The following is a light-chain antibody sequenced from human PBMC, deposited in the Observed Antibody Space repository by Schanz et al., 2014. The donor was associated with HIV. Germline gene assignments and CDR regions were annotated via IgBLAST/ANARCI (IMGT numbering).Light chain of an antibody. CDR2: GAS. Sequence: EIVMTQSPATLSVSPGDRVALSCRASQSVNSNLAWYQHKPGQAPRLLIYGASTRAAGIPGRFSGSGSGTEFTLTISSLQSEDFAVYYCQQYGSSPLFGQGTKVEIK. J-gene: IGKJ1*01. CDR3: QQYGSSPL. CDR1: QSVNSN. V-gene: IGKV3D-15*02.